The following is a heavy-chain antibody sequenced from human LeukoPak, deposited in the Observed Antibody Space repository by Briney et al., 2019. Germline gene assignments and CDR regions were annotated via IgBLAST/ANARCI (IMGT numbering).Heavy chain of an antibody. CDR1: GFTFSSYA. V-gene: IGHV3-30*04. CDR3: ARAVAAYYYYYGMDV. Sequence: GRSLRLSCAASGFTFSSYAMHWVRQAPGKGLEWVAVISYDGSNKYYADSVKGRFTISRDNSKNTLYLQMNSLRAEDTAVYYCARAVAAYYYYYGMDVWGKGTTATVSS. D-gene: IGHD6-19*01. CDR2: ISYDGSNK. J-gene: IGHJ6*04.